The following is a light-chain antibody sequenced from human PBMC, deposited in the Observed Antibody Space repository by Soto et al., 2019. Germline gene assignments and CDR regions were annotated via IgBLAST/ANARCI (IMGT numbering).Light chain of an antibody. CDR1: QGVNIW. V-gene: IGKV1-5*03. Sequence: DVQMTQSPSTLSASVGDRVTITCRASQGVNIWLAWYQQRPGRAPKFLIYKASSLKNGVPLRFSGSGSGTQFTLTISSLEPEDGAVYYCQHRSNWSPMTFGQGTRVEIK. CDR3: QHRSNWSPMT. CDR2: KAS. J-gene: IGKJ5*01.